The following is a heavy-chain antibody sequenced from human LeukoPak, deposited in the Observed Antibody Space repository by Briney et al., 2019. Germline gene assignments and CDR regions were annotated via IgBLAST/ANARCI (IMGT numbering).Heavy chain of an antibody. CDR2: IYYSGST. CDR3: ARGGYYDSSGTLFYYYYYMDV. J-gene: IGHJ6*03. V-gene: IGHV4-39*01. D-gene: IGHD3-22*01. CDR1: GGSISSTSYC. Sequence: SETLSLTCVVSGGSISSTSYCWGWIRQPPGKGLEWIGSIYYSGSTYYSPSLKSRVTISVDTSKNQFSLRLTSVTAADTAVYYCARGGYYDSSGTLFYYYYYMDVWGKGTTVTVSS.